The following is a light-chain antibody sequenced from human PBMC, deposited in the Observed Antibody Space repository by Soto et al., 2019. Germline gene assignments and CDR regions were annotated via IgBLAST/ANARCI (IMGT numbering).Light chain of an antibody. V-gene: IGKV3-15*01. J-gene: IGKJ1*01. CDR3: QQYNNWPPGT. Sequence: EIVMPQYPATLSVSPGERATLSCRASQSVSSNLAWYQQKPGQAPRLLIYGASTRATGIPARFSGSGSGTEFTLTSSSRQSEDFAVYYCQQYNNWPPGTFGEGTKVEIK. CDR1: QSVSSN. CDR2: GAS.